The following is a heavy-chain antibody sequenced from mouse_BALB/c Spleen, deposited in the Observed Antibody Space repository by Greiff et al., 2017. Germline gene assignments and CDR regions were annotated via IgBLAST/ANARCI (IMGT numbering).Heavy chain of an antibody. Sequence: VQLVESGPGLVAPSQSLSITCTVSGFSLTSYDISWIRQPPGKGLEWLGVIWTGGGTNYNSAFMSRLSISKDNSKSQVFLKMNSLQTDDTAIYYCVRDPLTGYFDVWGAGTTVTVSS. J-gene: IGHJ1*01. D-gene: IGHD4-1*01. CDR2: IWTGGGT. CDR3: VRDPLTGYFDV. V-gene: IGHV2-9-2*01. CDR1: GFSLTSYD.